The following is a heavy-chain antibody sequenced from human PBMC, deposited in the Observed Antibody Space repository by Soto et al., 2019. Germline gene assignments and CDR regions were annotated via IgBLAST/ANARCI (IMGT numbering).Heavy chain of an antibody. CDR1: CHSICNYI. CDR3: VRQGIGVLHGLVDV. J-gene: IGHJ6*02. CDR2: FRSAVGT. V-gene: IGHV4-59*08. D-gene: IGHD3-10*01. Sequence: SESLSLTCTFSCHSICNYISACLREPPGKGLVLIGYFRSAVGTSYNPSLKSRVAISADTPRKQCSLRLSSVTAADTAVYYCVRQGIGVLHGLVDVWGQGTTVTVS.